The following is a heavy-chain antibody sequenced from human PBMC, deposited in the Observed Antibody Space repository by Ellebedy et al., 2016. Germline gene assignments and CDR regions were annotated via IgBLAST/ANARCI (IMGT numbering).Heavy chain of an antibody. CDR2: ISYDGSNK. CDR3: AREGY. J-gene: IGHJ4*02. CDR1: GFTFSSYA. V-gene: IGHV3-30-3*01. Sequence: GGSLRLSXAASGFTFSSYAMHWVRQAPGKGLEWVAVISYDGSNKYYADSVKGRFTISRDNSKNTLYLQMNSLRAEDTAVYYCAREGYWGQGTLVTVSS.